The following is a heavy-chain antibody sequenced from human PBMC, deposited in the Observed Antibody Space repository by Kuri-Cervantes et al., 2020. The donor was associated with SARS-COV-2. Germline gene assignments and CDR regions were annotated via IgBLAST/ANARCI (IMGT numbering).Heavy chain of an antibody. J-gene: IGHJ4*02. CDR1: GYTSTSYY. CDR3: YCAPKEGFDS. V-gene: IGHV1-46*01. D-gene: IGHD2-21*01. CDR2: INPSGGST. Sequence: ASVKVSCKASGYTSTSYYMHWVRQAPGQGLEWMGIINPSGGSTSYAQKFQGRVTMTRDTSTSTAYMELSSLTSEDTAIYYRYCAPKEGFDSWGQGTLVTVSS.